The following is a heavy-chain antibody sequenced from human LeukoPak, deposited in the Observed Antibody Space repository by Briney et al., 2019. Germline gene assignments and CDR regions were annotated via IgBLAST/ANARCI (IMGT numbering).Heavy chain of an antibody. D-gene: IGHD3-10*01. CDR1: GFTFSSYW. J-gene: IGHJ3*02. V-gene: IGHV3-7*01. CDR2: IKQDGSEK. Sequence: GGSLRLSCAASGFTFSSYWMSWVRQAPGKGLEWVANIKQDGSEKYYVDSVKGRFTISRDNAKNSLYLQMNSLRAEDTAVYYCARERWMVRGHAFDIWGQGTMVTVSS. CDR3: ARERWMVRGHAFDI.